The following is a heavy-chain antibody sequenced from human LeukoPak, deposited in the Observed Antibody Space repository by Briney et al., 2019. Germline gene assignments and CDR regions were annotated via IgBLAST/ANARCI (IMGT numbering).Heavy chain of an antibody. D-gene: IGHD2-2*03. CDR1: GYTFTGYY. CDR3: ARDLGYCSSTSCYPIFDY. J-gene: IGHJ4*02. CDR2: INPNSGGT. Sequence: ASVNVSCKASGYTFTGYYMHWVRQAPGQGLEWMGWINPNSGGTNYAQKFQGRVTMTRDTSISTAYMELSRLRSDDTAGYYCARDLGYCSSTSCYPIFDYWGQGTLVTVSS. V-gene: IGHV1-2*02.